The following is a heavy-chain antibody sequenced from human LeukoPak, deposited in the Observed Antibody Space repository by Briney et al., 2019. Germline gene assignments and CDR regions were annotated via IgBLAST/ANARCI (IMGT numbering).Heavy chain of an antibody. CDR3: TRVGYIDEGIDY. CDR2: IKQDGSKK. Sequence: GRSLRLSCAASGFSFDDYAMHWLRQAPGKGLEWVANIKQDGSKKSYVDSVKGRFTISRDNAKNSLYLQMNSLRAEDTAIYYCTRVGYIDEGIDYWGQGTLVTVSS. V-gene: IGHV3-7*04. CDR1: GFSFDDYA. J-gene: IGHJ4*02. D-gene: IGHD5-24*01.